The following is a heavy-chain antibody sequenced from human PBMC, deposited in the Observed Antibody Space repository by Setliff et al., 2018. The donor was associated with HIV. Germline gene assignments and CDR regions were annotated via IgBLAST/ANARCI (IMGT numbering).Heavy chain of an antibody. CDR3: ARQGVAGGPNYYYYYYMDV. V-gene: IGHV1-46*01. D-gene: IGHD6-19*01. Sequence: ASVKVSCKASGYTFTDYFIHWVRQAPGHGLEWMGIINPRGGNTTYAQVFRGRVTMTRDTSTSTVYMELTGLRSEDTAVYYCARQGVAGGPNYYYYYYMDVWGKGTTVTVSS. J-gene: IGHJ6*03. CDR2: INPRGGNT. CDR1: GYTFTDYF.